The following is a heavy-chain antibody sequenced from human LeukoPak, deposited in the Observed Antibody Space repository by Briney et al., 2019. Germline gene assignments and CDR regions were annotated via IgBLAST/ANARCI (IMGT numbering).Heavy chain of an antibody. J-gene: IGHJ4*02. CDR2: IYTSGST. CDR1: GGSISYFY. V-gene: IGHV4-4*07. CDR3: ARHYEATTDY. Sequence: SETLSLTCTVSGGSISYFYWSWIRQPAGKGLEWIGRIYTSGSTNYNPSLKSRVTMSVDTSKKQFSLKLSSVTAADTAVYYCARHYEATTDYWGQGTLVTVSS. D-gene: IGHD5-24*01.